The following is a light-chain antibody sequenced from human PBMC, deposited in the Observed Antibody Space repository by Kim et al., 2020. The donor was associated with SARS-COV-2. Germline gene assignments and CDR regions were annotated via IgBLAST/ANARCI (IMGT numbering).Light chain of an antibody. CDR3: QAWDSSTGV. CDR1: KWGDKY. Sequence: VSPGQAASIPCSGDKWGDKYPCWYQQKPGQSPVLVIYQDSRRPSGIPERFSGSNSGNTATLTISGTQAMDEADYYCQAWDSSTGVFGGGTQLTVL. V-gene: IGLV3-1*01. CDR2: QDS. J-gene: IGLJ3*02.